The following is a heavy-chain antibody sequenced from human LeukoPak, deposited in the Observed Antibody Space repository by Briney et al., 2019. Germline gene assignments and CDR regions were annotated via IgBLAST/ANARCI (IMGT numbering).Heavy chain of an antibody. J-gene: IGHJ4*02. CDR2: IKGDETAK. Sequence: PGGSLRLSCAASGFTFSTYWMAWVRQAPGKGLEWVANIKGDETAKHQADSVKGRFTISRDNAQNSVYLQMSSLRGDDTAVYYCAGDVGGSLDYWGQGTLVTVSS. CDR3: AGDVGGSLDY. V-gene: IGHV3-7*01. CDR1: GFTFSTYW. D-gene: IGHD1-26*01.